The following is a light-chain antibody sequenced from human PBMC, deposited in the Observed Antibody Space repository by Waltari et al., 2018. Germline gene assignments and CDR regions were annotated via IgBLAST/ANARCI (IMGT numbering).Light chain of an antibody. V-gene: IGLV2-23*01. CDR1: STDLASYNL. CDR3: CSYTGSSTSYG. Sequence: SALSQPASVSGSPGQSLTITCTGASTDLASYNLVYWYQHHPNRAPKLIIYEATKRPSGISHRFSGAKSGATASLRISGLQADDEADYYCCSYTGSSTSYGCGGGTKVTVL. CDR2: EAT. J-gene: IGLJ1*01.